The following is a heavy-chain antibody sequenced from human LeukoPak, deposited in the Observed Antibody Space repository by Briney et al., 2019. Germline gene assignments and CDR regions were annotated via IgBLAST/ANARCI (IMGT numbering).Heavy chain of an antibody. V-gene: IGHV3-30-3*01. CDR1: GFTFSSYA. D-gene: IGHD2-15*01. Sequence: PGGSLKLSCAASGFTFSSYAMHWVRQAPGKGLEWVAVISYDGSNKYYADSVKGRFTISRDNSKNTLYLQMSSLRAEDTAVYYCARLDIVVVVAATDSGHFDYWGQGTLVTVSS. CDR3: ARLDIVVVVAATDSGHFDY. J-gene: IGHJ4*02. CDR2: ISYDGSNK.